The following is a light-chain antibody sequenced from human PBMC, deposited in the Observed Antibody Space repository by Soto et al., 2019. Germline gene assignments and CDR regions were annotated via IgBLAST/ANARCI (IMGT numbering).Light chain of an antibody. J-gene: IGKJ1*01. CDR1: QSVSSNY. CDR3: QQYGSSSWT. CDR2: GAS. V-gene: IGKV3-20*01. Sequence: EIVMTQSPGTLSLSPGAPATLSCRASQSVSSNYVAWFHQKPGQAPRLLIYGASSRATGVPDRFSASGSGTDFTLTISRLEPEDFAVYYCQQYGSSSWTFGQGTKVDIK.